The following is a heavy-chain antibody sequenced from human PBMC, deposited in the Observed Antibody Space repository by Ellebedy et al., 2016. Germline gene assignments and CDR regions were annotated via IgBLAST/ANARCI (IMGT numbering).Heavy chain of an antibody. J-gene: IGHJ4*02. CDR2: ISYDGSNK. CDR1: GFTFSSYG. V-gene: IGHV3-30*03. Sequence: GESLKISXAASGFTFSSYGMHWVRQAPGKGLEWVAVISYDGSNKYYADSVKGRFTISRDNSKNTLYLQMNSLRAEDTAVYYCARPPSRSLPPWGQGTLVTVSS. CDR3: ARPPSRSLPP.